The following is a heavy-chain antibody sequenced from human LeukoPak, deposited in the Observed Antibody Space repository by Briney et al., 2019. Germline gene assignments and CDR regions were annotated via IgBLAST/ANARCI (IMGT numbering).Heavy chain of an antibody. Sequence: SETLSLTCTVSGGSISSGSYYWSWIRQPPGKGLEWIGNINYSGITNSNPSLKSRATLSVDMSRKHFCLDLSSVTAADTAVYYCARTVHYSATSDQYTGGWYYFDFWGQGTLVTVSS. CDR1: GGSISSGSYY. V-gene: IGHV4-61*03. CDR2: INYSGIT. J-gene: IGHJ4*02. CDR3: ARTVHYSATSDQYTGGWYYFDF. D-gene: IGHD2-15*01.